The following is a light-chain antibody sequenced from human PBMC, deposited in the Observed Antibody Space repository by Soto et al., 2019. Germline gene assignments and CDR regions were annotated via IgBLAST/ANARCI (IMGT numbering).Light chain of an antibody. CDR1: QYIYNY. Sequence: DIEITQSPSSLSASVGDRVTITCRASQYIYNYLSWYQQKPGKAPKLLMYDASSLQSGVPPRFSGSGSGTDFTLSINSLQPEDFSTYYCQQTYSTPLTFGGGTKVDIK. CDR3: QQTYSTPLT. CDR2: DAS. J-gene: IGKJ4*01. V-gene: IGKV1-39*01.